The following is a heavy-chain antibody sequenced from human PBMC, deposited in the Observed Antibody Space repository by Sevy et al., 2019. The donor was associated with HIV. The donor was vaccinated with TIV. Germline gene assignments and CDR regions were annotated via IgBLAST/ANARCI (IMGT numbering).Heavy chain of an antibody. CDR2: IKSKTDGGTT. J-gene: IGHJ4*02. V-gene: IGHV3-15*01. Sequence: GGSLRLSCAASGFTFSNAWMSWVCQAPGKGLEWVGRIKSKTDGGTTDYAAPVKGRFTISDDDSKNTPYLQMNVLKTEDTAVYYCTKFITMVRGVIFGWGQGTLVTVSS. CDR3: TKFITMVRGVIFG. D-gene: IGHD3-10*01. CDR1: GFTFSNAW.